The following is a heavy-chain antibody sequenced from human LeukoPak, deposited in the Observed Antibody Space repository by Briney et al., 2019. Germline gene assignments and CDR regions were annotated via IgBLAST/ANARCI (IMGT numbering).Heavy chain of an antibody. J-gene: IGHJ4*02. D-gene: IGHD5-18*01. CDR3: ARTIRGYSYGSPVDY. CDR1: GYTFTSYG. V-gene: IGHV1-18*04. Sequence: ASVKVSCKASGYTFTSYGISWVRQAPGQGLEWMGWIGAYNGNTNYAQKLQGRVTMTTDTSTSTAYMELRSLRSDDTALYYCARTIRGYSYGSPVDYWGQGTLVTVSP. CDR2: IGAYNGNT.